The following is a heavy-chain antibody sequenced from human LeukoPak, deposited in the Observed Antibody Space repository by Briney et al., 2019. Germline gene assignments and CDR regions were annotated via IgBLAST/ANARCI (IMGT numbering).Heavy chain of an antibody. CDR3: AREIRIAATQEEYYYYYMDV. D-gene: IGHD2-15*01. CDR2: IYYSGST. J-gene: IGHJ6*03. V-gene: IGHV4-59*12. CDR1: GGSISSYY. Sequence: SETLSLTCTVSGGSISSYYWSWIRQPPGKGLEWIGYIYYSGSTNYSPSLKSRVTISVDTSKNQFSLKLSSVTAADTAVYYCAREIRIAATQEEYYYYYMDVWGKGTTVTVSS.